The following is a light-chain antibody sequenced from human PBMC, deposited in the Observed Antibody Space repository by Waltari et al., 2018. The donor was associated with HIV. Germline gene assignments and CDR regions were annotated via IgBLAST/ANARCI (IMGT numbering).Light chain of an antibody. CDR3: HQYRSLPVT. CDR1: HDISRS. V-gene: IGKV1-33*01. CDR2: DAS. Sequence: DTQMTQSPSSLSASVGDRVTITCQASHDISRSLSWFQQKTGKAPRLLISDASILQSGVPSRFSGSGSGTHFTFTISSLQPEDIATYYYHQYRSLPVTFGGGTKVGI. J-gene: IGKJ4*01.